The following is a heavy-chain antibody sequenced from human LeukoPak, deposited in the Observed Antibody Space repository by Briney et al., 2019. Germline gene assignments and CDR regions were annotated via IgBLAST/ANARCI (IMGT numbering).Heavy chain of an antibody. CDR2: INHSGST. D-gene: IGHD3-10*01. J-gene: IGHJ4*02. Sequence: SETLSLTCAVYGGSFSGYYWSWIRQPPGKGLEWIGEINHSGSTNYNPSLKSRVTISVDTSMDQFSLKLSSVTAADTAVYYCARRTQTTYYSGSGIGYWGQGTLVTVSS. CDR1: GGSFSGYY. CDR3: ARRTQTTYYSGSGIGY. V-gene: IGHV4-34*01.